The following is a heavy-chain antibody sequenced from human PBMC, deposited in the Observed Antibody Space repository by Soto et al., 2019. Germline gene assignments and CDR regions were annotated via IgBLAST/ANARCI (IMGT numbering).Heavy chain of an antibody. J-gene: IGHJ4*02. D-gene: IGHD3-22*01. CDR1: GGSISSGGYY. CDR3: ARVPIRYYYDSRGPLEGY. V-gene: IGHV4-31*03. Sequence: QVQLQESGPGLVKPSQTLSLTCTVSGGSISSGGYYWSWIRQHPGKGLEWIGYIYYSGSTYYNPSLKLRVTISVDTSKNQFSLKLSSVPAADTAVYYCARVPIRYYYDSRGPLEGYWGQGTLVTVSS. CDR2: IYYSGST.